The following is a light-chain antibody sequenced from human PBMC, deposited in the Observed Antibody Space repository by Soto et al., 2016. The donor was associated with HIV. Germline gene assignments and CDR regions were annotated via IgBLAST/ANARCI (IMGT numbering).Light chain of an antibody. CDR2: TLS. Sequence: DIVMTQTPPILSVTPGQPASISCKSSRSLLHTDGKTYLYWYLQKPGQSPQLLIYTLSYRASGVPDRFSGSGSGTDFTLKISRVEAEDVGVYYCMQRIEFPWTFGQGTKVEIK. CDR1: RSLLHTDGKTY. J-gene: IGKJ1*01. CDR3: MQRIEFPWT. V-gene: IGKV2-40*01.